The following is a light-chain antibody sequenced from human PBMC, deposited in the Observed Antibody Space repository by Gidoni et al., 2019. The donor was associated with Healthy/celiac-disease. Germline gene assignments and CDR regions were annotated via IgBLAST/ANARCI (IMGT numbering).Light chain of an antibody. CDR2: GAS. CDR1: QSVSSN. CDR3: QQYNNWPPYT. J-gene: IGKJ2*01. Sequence: EIVMTQSPATLSVSPGERATLSCRASQSVSSNFAWYQQKPGQAPRLLIYGASTSATGIPARFSSSGSGTEFTLIIISRQSEDFAVYYCQQYNNWPPYTFGQGTKLEIK. V-gene: IGKV3-15*01.